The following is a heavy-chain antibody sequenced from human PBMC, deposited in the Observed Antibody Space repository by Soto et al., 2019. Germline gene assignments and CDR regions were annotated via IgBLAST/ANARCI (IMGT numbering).Heavy chain of an antibody. CDR3: LKDYLGN. Sequence: PGGSLRLSCAASGFTFSSYWLSWVRQAPGKGLEWVANINGDGSEKYYVDSVKGRFTISRDNAKNSLHLQMNSLRVEDTATYYCLKDYLGNWGQGILVTVSS. D-gene: IGHD7-27*01. CDR1: GFTFSSYW. J-gene: IGHJ4*02. CDR2: INGDGSEK. V-gene: IGHV3-7*01.